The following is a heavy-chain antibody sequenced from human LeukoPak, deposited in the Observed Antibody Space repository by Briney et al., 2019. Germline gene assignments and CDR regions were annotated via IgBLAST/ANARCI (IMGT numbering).Heavy chain of an antibody. CDR3: AKHYGNYFLDF. J-gene: IGHJ4*02. V-gene: IGHV3-23*01. CDR2: ISGYSVTT. Sequence: GGSLRLSCAASGFTFSNSAMSWVRQSPGKGLEWVSFISGYSVTTYYADSVQGRFTVSRDNSKKTLYLQMHSLRDEDTAIYYCAKHYGNYFLDFWGQGTLVTVSS. CDR1: GFTFSNSA. D-gene: IGHD4-11*01.